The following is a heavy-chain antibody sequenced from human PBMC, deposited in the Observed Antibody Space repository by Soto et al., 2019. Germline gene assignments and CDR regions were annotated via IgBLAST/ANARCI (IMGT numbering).Heavy chain of an antibody. V-gene: IGHV5-51*01. J-gene: IGHJ5*02. CDR2: INPGNSDT. CDR3: ARRHTWSYFDVYSWFDP. D-gene: IGHD1-26*01. Sequence: PGESLKISCKASGYSFTSYWIAWVRQTPGKGLEWMGIINPGNSDTRYSPSFQGQVTISADWPSGTTYLQLSSLKASDSGTYYCARRHTWSYFDVYSWFDPWGQGTQVTVSS. CDR1: GYSFTSYW.